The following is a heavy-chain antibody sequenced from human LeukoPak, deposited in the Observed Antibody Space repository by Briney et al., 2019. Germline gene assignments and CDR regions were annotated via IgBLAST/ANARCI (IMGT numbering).Heavy chain of an antibody. CDR2: IYTSGST. J-gene: IGHJ4*02. Sequence: PSETLSLTCTVSGGSTSSYYWSWIRQPPGKGLEWIGYIYTSGSTNYNPSLKSRVTISVDTSKNQFSLKLSSVTAADTAVYYCARGDMVATTRFDYWGQGTLVTVSS. V-gene: IGHV4-4*09. D-gene: IGHD5-12*01. CDR3: ARGDMVATTRFDY. CDR1: GGSTSSYY.